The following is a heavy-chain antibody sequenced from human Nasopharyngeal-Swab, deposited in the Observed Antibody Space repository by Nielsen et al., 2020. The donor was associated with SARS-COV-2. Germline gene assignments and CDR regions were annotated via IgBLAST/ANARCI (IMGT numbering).Heavy chain of an antibody. V-gene: IGHV3-23*01. D-gene: IGHD6-19*01. CDR1: GFTFSSYA. CDR2: ISGSGGST. Sequence: GESLKISCAASGFTFSSYAMRWVRQAPGKGLEWVSAISGSGGSTYYADSVKGRFTISRDNSKNTLYLQMNSLRAEDTAVYYCAKDTPGSSGWCAPFDYWGQGTLVTVSS. CDR3: AKDTPGSSGWCAPFDY. J-gene: IGHJ4*02.